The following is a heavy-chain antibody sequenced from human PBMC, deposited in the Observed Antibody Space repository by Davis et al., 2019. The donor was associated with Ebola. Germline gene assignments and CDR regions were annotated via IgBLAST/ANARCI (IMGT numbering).Heavy chain of an antibody. CDR2: IYWEGGST. V-gene: IGHV3-43*01. J-gene: IGHJ4*02. CDR1: GFTFDVYT. D-gene: IGHD3-3*01. Sequence: PGGSLRLSCAASGFTFDVYTMNWVRQAPGKGLEWVSLIYWEGGSTYYADSVKGRFTISRDNSKNSVYLQMNSLRGEDTALYYCAKDGESRWDFWSGVLDYWGQGTLVTVSS. CDR3: AKDGESRWDFWSGVLDY.